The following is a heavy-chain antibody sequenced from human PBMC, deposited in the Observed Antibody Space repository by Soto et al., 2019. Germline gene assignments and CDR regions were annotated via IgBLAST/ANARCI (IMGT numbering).Heavy chain of an antibody. Sequence: DVLLLESGRGLVQPEGSLRLSCAASGFTFSSYAMGWVRQGPGKGLEWVAVVSIGGSTHYADSVRGRFTISRDNSKNTLSLQMNSLTAEDTAVYFCAKSRGAGGHFDYWGQGALVTVSS. CDR1: GFTFSSYA. CDR2: VSIGGST. CDR3: AKSRGAGGHFDY. V-gene: IGHV3-23*01. D-gene: IGHD2-15*01. J-gene: IGHJ4*02.